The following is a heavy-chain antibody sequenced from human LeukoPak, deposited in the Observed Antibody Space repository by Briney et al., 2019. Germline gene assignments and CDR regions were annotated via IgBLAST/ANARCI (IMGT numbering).Heavy chain of an antibody. D-gene: IGHD3-10*01. J-gene: IGHJ4*02. V-gene: IGHV4-34*01. Sequence: KPSETLSLTCAVYGGSFSGYYWSWIRQPPGKGLEWIGEINHSGSTNYNPSLKSRVTISVDTSKNQFSLKLSFVTAADTAVYYCARAQPDYSTSGSYFDYWGQGTLVTVSS. CDR2: INHSGST. CDR1: GGSFSGYY. CDR3: ARAQPDYSTSGSYFDY.